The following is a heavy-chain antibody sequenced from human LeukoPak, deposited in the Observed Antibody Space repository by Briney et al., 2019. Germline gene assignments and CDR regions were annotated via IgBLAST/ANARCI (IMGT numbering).Heavy chain of an antibody. D-gene: IGHD3-22*01. CDR2: IYTSGST. V-gene: IGHV4-38-2*02. J-gene: IGHJ4*02. CDR3: ARGMNWDYYDSSGYYYFDY. CDR1: GYSISSGYY. Sequence: SETLSLTCTVSGYSISSGYYWGWIRQPPGKGLEWIGRIYTSGSTNYNPSLKSRVTISVDTSKNQFSLKLSSVTAADTAVYYCARGMNWDYYDSSGYYYFDYWGQGTLVTVSS.